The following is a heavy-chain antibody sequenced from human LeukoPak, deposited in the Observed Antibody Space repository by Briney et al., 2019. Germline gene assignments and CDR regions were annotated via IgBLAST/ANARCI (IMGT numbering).Heavy chain of an antibody. V-gene: IGHV3-74*01. CDR1: GVTFSSYW. CDR2: IKTDGSGT. J-gene: IGHJ5*02. Sequence: TGGSLRLSCAASGVTFSSYWMHWVRQAPGKGLVWVSHIKTDGSGTNYAESVKGRFTISRDNAKNTVYLQMNSLRAEDTAVYYCARDYVSGSFGPWGQGTLVTVSS. CDR3: ARDYVSGSFGP. D-gene: IGHD3-10*01.